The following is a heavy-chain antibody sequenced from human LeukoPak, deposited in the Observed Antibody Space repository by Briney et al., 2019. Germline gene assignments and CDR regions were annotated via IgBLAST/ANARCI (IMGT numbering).Heavy chain of an antibody. Sequence: SVKVSCKASGGTFSSYAISWVRQAPGQGLEWMGGIIPIFGTANYAQKFQGRVTITADESTSTAYMELSRLRSDDTAVYYCARRGSGWDYYYYGMDVWGQGTTVTVSS. D-gene: IGHD6-19*01. CDR1: GGTFSSYA. J-gene: IGHJ6*02. CDR3: ARRGSGWDYYYYGMDV. V-gene: IGHV1-69*01. CDR2: IIPIFGTA.